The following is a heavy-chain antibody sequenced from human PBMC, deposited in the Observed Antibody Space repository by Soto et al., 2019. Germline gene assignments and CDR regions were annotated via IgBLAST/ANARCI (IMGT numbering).Heavy chain of an antibody. D-gene: IGHD3-22*01. CDR3: ARGYGYFRQ. CDR2: ISYSGRT. Sequence: SDTLSLTCDVSGGSFTGYVCNWIRQSPGKGLEWIGEISYSGRTSYNPSLKPRVTVSVDTARTQFSLNLTSVTDADTAFYYCARGYGYFRQWGQGVLVTVSS. V-gene: IGHV4-34*01. CDR1: GGSFTGYV. J-gene: IGHJ4*02.